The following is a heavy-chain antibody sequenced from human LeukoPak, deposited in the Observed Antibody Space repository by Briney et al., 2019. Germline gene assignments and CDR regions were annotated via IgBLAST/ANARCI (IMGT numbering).Heavy chain of an antibody. J-gene: IGHJ3*02. V-gene: IGHV3-9*01. CDR3: AKETRIMITFGGVIGNDAFDI. CDR2: ISWNSGSI. D-gene: IGHD3-16*02. Sequence: SLRLSCAASGFTFDDYAMHWVRQAPGKGLEWVSGISWNSGSIGYADSVKGRFTISRDNAKNSLYLQMNSLRAEDTALYYCAKETRIMITFGGVIGNDAFDIWGQGTMVTVSS. CDR1: GFTFDDYA.